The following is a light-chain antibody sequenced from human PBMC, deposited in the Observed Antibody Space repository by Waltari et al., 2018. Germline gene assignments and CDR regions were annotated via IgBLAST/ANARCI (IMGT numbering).Light chain of an antibody. Sequence: QSAQTQPASVSGSPGQSITIFCTGTSSDVGSYNPVSWYQQYPGKAPKLMIYEGSKRPSGVSNRFSGSKSGNTASLTISGLQAEDEADYYCCSYAGSTSWVFGGGTKLTVL. CDR3: CSYAGSTSWV. CDR2: EGS. V-gene: IGLV2-23*01. CDR1: SSDVGSYNP. J-gene: IGLJ3*02.